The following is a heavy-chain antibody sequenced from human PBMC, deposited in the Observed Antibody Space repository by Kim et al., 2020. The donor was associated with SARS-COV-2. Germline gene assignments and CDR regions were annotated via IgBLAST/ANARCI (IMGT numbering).Heavy chain of an antibody. Sequence: GGSLRLSCAASGFTFSSYSMNWVRQAPGKGLEWVSSISSSSSYIYYADSVKGRFTISRDNAKNSLYLQMNSLRAEDTAVYYCARLVRSGWSDDYWGQGTLVTVSS. CDR3: ARLVRSGWSDDY. V-gene: IGHV3-21*01. CDR2: ISSSSSYI. CDR1: GFTFSSYS. D-gene: IGHD6-19*01. J-gene: IGHJ4*02.